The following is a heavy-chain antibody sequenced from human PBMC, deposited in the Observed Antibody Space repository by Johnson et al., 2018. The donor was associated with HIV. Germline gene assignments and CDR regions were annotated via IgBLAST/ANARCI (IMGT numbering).Heavy chain of an antibody. D-gene: IGHD5-12*01. CDR3: ARGRIVATIAKAQDDAFDI. V-gene: IGHV3-11*04. CDR2: ISSSGSTI. CDR1: GFTFSDYY. J-gene: IGHJ3*02. Sequence: QVQLMESGGGVVQPGRSLRLSCEASGFTFSDYYMSWIRQAPGKGLEWVSYISSSGSTIYYADSVKGRFTISRDNAKNSLYLQMNSLRAEDTAVYYCARGRIVATIAKAQDDAFDIWGQGTMVTVSS.